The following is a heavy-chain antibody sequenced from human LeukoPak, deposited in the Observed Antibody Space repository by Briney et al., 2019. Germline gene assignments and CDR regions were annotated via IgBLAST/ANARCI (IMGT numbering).Heavy chain of an antibody. Sequence: ASVKVSCKVSGYTLTELSMNWVRQAPGKGLEWMGGFDPEDGETIYAQKFQGRVTMTEDTSTDTAYMELSSLRSEDTTVYYCASVAGTAFDIWGQGTMVTVSS. CDR1: GYTLTELS. CDR2: FDPEDGET. D-gene: IGHD6-19*01. V-gene: IGHV1-24*01. J-gene: IGHJ3*02. CDR3: ASVAGTAFDI.